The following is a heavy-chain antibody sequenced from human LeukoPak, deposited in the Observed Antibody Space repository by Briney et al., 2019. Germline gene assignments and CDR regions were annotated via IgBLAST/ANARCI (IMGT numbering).Heavy chain of an antibody. J-gene: IGHJ4*02. D-gene: IGHD2-21*01. CDR2: INHSGST. CDR3: VRHVVALGVNAAFDY. CDR1: GGSFSGYY. Sequence: SETLSLTCAVYGGSFSGYYWSWIRQPPGKGLEWIGEINHSGSTNYKPSLKSRVTTSVDTSKNQFSLKLTSVTAADTAVYYCVRHVVALGVNAAFDYWGQGILVTVSS. V-gene: IGHV4-34*01.